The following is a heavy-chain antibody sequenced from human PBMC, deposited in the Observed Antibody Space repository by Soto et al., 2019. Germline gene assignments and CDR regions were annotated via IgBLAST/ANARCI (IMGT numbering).Heavy chain of an antibody. CDR1: GYTFTGYY. J-gene: IGHJ5*02. CDR2: INPTSGGT. Sequence: QVQLVQSGAEVKKPGASVKVSCKASGYTFTGYYMHWVRQAPGQGLEWMGWINPTSGGTNYAQKFQGWVTMTWDTSISTAYMELSRVRPDDTAVDYCARGRGYDFWSGYPPSGFDPWGQGTLVTVSS. D-gene: IGHD3-3*01. CDR3: ARGRGYDFWSGYPPSGFDP. V-gene: IGHV1-2*04.